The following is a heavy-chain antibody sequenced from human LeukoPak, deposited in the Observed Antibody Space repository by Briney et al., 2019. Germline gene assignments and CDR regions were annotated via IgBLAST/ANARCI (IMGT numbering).Heavy chain of an antibody. Sequence: SETLSLTCTVSGGSISSGSYYWSWIRQPAGKGLEWIGRIYTSGSTNYNPSLKSRVTISVDTSENQFSLILTSVTAADTAVYYCARGPTSGTLDSADFPDWFDPWGQGTLVTVSS. CDR1: GGSISSGSYY. J-gene: IGHJ5*02. CDR3: ARGPTSGTLDSADFPDWFDP. V-gene: IGHV4-61*02. CDR2: IYTSGST. D-gene: IGHD1-7*01.